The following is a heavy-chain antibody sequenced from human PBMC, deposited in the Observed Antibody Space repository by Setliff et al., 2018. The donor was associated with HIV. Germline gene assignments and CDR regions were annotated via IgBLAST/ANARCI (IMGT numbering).Heavy chain of an antibody. J-gene: IGHJ2*01. CDR3: ARSALYGDNFRIFWYFDV. V-gene: IGHV4-39*07. CDR1: GDSIGITNYY. CDR2: IYQSGRT. Sequence: SETLSLTCIASGDSIGITNYYWGWIRQPPGRGLEWVGSIYQSGRTFYNPSLSGRVTVSIATSKNQFSLKLTSVTAADTAVYYCARSALYGDNFRIFWYFDVWGRGTLVTVSS. D-gene: IGHD4-17*01.